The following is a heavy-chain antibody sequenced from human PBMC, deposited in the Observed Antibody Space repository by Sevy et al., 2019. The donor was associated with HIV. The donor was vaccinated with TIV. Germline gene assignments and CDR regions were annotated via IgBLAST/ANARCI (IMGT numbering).Heavy chain of an antibody. CDR3: AREEVTMVQGVIAYYYYYGMDV. J-gene: IGHJ6*02. D-gene: IGHD3-10*01. CDR1: GGSVSSGSYY. Sequence: SETLSLTCTVSGGSVSSGSYYWSWIRQPPGKGLEWIGYIYYSGSTNYNPSLKSRVTISVDTSKNQFSLKLSSVTAADMAVYYCAREEVTMVQGVIAYYYYYGMDVWGQGTTVTVSS. CDR2: IYYSGST. V-gene: IGHV4-61*01.